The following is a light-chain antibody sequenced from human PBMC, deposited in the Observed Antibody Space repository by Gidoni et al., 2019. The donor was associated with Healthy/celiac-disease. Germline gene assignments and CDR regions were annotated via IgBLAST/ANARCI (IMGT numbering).Light chain of an antibody. J-gene: IGKJ1*01. Sequence: EIVMTQSQATLSVSPVERATLSCRASQSVSSNLAWYQQKHGQAPRLLIYGASTRATCIPAWFSGSGSGTEFTLTISSLQSEDCAVYYCQQYNNWPPWTFGQGTKVEIK. V-gene: IGKV3-15*01. CDR2: GAS. CDR3: QQYNNWPPWT. CDR1: QSVSSN.